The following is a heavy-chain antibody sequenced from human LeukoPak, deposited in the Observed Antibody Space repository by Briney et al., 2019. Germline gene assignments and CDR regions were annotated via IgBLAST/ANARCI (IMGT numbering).Heavy chain of an antibody. Sequence: PSETLSLTCTVSGGSISSYYWSWIRQPPGKGLEWIGYIYYSGSTNYNPSLKSRVTISVDTSKNQFSLKRSSVTAADTAVYYCAREGWVRPSSWFDPWGQGTLVTVSS. CDR3: AREGWVRPSSWFDP. D-gene: IGHD2-2*01. V-gene: IGHV4-59*01. CDR2: IYYSGST. CDR1: GGSISSYY. J-gene: IGHJ5*02.